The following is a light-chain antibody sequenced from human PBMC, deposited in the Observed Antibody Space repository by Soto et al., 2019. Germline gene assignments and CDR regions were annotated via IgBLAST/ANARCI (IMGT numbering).Light chain of an antibody. CDR3: QQYGRSTPLYT. J-gene: IGKJ2*01. CDR2: GAS. CDR1: QSVSSSY. V-gene: IGKV3-20*01. Sequence: EIVLTQSPGTLSLSPGERATLSCRASQSVSSSYLAWYQQKPGQAPRLLIYGASRRATGIPDRFSGSGSGTDFTLAISRLEPEALAVYYCQQYGRSTPLYTLGQGNKLEIK.